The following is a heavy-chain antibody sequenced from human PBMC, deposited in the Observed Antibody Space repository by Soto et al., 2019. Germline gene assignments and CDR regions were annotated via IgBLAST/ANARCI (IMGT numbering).Heavy chain of an antibody. J-gene: IGHJ4*02. D-gene: IGHD2-21*02. CDR1: GFSFSNHG. CDR3: ARGGDDPDY. V-gene: IGHV3-33*01. CDR2: IWYDGSDK. Sequence: PGGSLRLSCAASGFSFSNHGMHWVRQAPGKGLEWVAVIWYDGSDKYYADSVKGRFTISRDNSKNTLYLQMNSLRSEDTAIYYCARGGDDPDYWGQGTLVTVSS.